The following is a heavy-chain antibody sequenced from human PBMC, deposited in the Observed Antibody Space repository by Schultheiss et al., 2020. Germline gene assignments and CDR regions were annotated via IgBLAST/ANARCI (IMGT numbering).Heavy chain of an antibody. J-gene: IGHJ4*02. D-gene: IGHD3-3*01. CDR3: ARGYDFWYY. CDR2: IYCGGST. CDR1: GFTVSINY. V-gene: IGHV3-53*01. Sequence: LSLTCAASGFTVSINYMSWVRQAPGKGLEWVLVIYCGGSTYYADSVKGRFTISRDNSKNTLYLQMSSLRAEDTAVYYCARGYDFWYYWGQGTMVTVSS.